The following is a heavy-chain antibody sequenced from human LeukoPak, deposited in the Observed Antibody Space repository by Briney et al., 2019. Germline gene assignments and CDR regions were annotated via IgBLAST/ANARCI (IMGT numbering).Heavy chain of an antibody. Sequence: PGESLKISCKGSGYIFTNYWIGWVRQMPGKGLEWMGIIYPGDSDTRYSPSFQGQVTMSADKSISTAYLKWSSLKASDTAMYYCARRATGTTKWFDPWGQGTLVTVSX. V-gene: IGHV5-51*01. CDR3: ARRATGTTKWFDP. D-gene: IGHD1-1*01. J-gene: IGHJ5*02. CDR2: IYPGDSDT. CDR1: GYIFTNYW.